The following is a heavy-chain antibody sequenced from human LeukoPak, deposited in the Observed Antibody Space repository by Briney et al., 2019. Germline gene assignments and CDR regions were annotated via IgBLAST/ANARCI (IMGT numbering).Heavy chain of an antibody. CDR3: ARGRYCDSSGLEYFQH. Sequence: PSETLSLTCTVSGGSISSGDYYWSWIRQPPGKGLEWTGYIYYSGSTYYNPSLKSRVTISVDTSKNQFSLKLSSVTAADTAVYYCARGRYCDSSGLEYFQHWGQGTLVTVSS. D-gene: IGHD3-22*01. J-gene: IGHJ1*01. CDR2: IYYSGST. V-gene: IGHV4-30-4*01. CDR1: GGSISSGDYY.